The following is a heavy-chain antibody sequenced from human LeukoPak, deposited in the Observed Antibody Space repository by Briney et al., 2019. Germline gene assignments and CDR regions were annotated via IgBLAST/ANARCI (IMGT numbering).Heavy chain of an antibody. J-gene: IGHJ6*03. Sequence: SETLSLTCTVSGGSISSGGYYWSWIRQHPGKGLEWIGYIYYSGSTYYNPSLKSRVTISVDTSKNQFSLKLSSVTAADTAVYYCARKPGYYYYYMDVWGKGTTVTVSS. V-gene: IGHV4-31*03. D-gene: IGHD1-14*01. CDR1: GGSISSGGYY. CDR2: IYYSGST. CDR3: ARKPGYYYYYMDV.